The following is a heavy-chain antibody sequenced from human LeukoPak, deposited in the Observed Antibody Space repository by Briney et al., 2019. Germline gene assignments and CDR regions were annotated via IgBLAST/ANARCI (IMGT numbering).Heavy chain of an antibody. Sequence: PSETLSLTCVVPVASLTSDYWSWLRHPPRQGLEWIEFISNSVSTNYNPSLKSRVTICLDTSRKQLSLRLSSVIAADTAVYYCVASERWLQWDYWGQGTLVTVSS. V-gene: IGHV4-4*08. D-gene: IGHD5-24*01. CDR2: ISNSVST. CDR3: VASERWLQWDY. J-gene: IGHJ4*02. CDR1: VASLTSDY.